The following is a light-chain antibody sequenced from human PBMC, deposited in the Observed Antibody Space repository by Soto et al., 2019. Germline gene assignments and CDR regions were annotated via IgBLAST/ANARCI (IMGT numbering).Light chain of an antibody. CDR3: QHSYITPPYT. CDR1: QSITKY. Sequence: DIQMTQSPSSLSASVGDRVTITCRASQSITKYLNWYQQKPGKAPKLLIYAASNLQSGVPLRFSASGSGTDFTLTISSLQPEDFATYYCQHSYITPPYTFGQGTKLEIK. V-gene: IGKV1-39*01. J-gene: IGKJ2*01. CDR2: AAS.